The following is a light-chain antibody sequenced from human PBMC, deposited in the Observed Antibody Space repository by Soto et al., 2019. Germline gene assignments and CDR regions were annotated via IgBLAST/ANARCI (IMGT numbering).Light chain of an antibody. CDR2: SAS. Sequence: DIHMTQAPSSLSASVGDSVTITCRASQTINKNLNWYHQKPGQAPNLLIYSASDFQSGAPSRFSGSGSGTAFTLTISGLPPEDFATYYCQQSFSTPCTFGQGTDLQI. V-gene: IGKV1-39*01. CDR1: QTINKN. J-gene: IGKJ2*02. CDR3: QQSFSTPCT.